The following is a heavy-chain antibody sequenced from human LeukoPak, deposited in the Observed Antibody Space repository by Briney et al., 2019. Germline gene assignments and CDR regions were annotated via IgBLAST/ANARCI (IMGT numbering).Heavy chain of an antibody. CDR3: AKGEQGVDY. D-gene: IGHD1/OR15-1a*01. Sequence: PGGCLRLSCAASVFTFSNFSMSWVRQAPWKGLEWVSSINFRGGTTYYADSVKGRFTISRDNSKNTLYLQMNSLRAEDAAVYYCAKGEQGVDYWGQGTLVTVSS. CDR1: VFTFSNFS. CDR2: INFRGGTT. J-gene: IGHJ4*02. V-gene: IGHV3-23*01.